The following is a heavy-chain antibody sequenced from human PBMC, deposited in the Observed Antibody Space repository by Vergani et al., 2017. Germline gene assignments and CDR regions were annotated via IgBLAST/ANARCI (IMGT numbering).Heavy chain of an antibody. CDR3: ARLYGRDSSGSKYFDY. D-gene: IGHD3-22*01. CDR1: KYIFGNYW. CDR2: IYPADSDT. V-gene: IGHV5-51*03. J-gene: IGHJ4*02. Sequence: EVELVQSGPEMRKPGESLKISCKGSKYIFGNYWIGWVRQMPGKGREWMGIIYPADSDTRYSPSFQGQVTISADKSISTAFLQWDSLKASDTAMYYCARLYGRDSSGSKYFDYWGQGTLVTVSS.